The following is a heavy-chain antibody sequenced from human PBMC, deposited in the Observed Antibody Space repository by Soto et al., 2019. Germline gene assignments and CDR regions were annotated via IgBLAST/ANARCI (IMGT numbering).Heavy chain of an antibody. CDR3: AKNSYYDFWGGYYYSYGVDV. J-gene: IGHJ6*02. CDR1: GFTFSTYG. D-gene: IGHD3-3*01. Sequence: QVQLVESGGGVVQPGRSLRLSCAASGFTFSTYGMHWVLQAPGKGLEWVAVISYDGSNKYYADSVKGRLTISRANSKNTLYLAINSVRDDDTAVFYCAKNSYYDFWGGYYYSYGVDVGGQAATVTVSS. CDR2: ISYDGSNK. V-gene: IGHV3-30*18.